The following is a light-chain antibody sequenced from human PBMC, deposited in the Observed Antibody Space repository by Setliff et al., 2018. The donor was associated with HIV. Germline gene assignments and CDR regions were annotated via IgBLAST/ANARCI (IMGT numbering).Light chain of an antibody. CDR2: QAS. CDR1: SGDVGRYNL. V-gene: IGLV2-23*01. CDR3: CSNTGSNTYV. J-gene: IGLJ1*01. Sequence: QSALTQPASVSGSPGQSITLSCTGTSGDVGRYNLVSWYQQQPGKPPKLRIYQASKRPSGVSNRFSGSKSGNTASLTISGLQAEDEADYYCCSNTGSNTYVFGTGTKVTVL.